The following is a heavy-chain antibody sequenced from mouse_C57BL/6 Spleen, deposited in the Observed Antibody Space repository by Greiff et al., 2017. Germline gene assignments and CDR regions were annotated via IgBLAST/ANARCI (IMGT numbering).Heavy chain of an antibody. D-gene: IGHD1-3*01. V-gene: IGHV1-84*01. J-gene: IGHJ2*01. Sequence: VQLQQSGPELVKPGASVKISCKASGYTFTAYYLNWVKQRPGPGLEWIGWIYPGYGNTISNETFMGKATLTVDTSSSTAYMQLSSLTSEDSAVYFCGRRPLWFDDWGQGTTLTVSS. CDR3: GRRPLWFDD. CDR2: IYPGYGNT. CDR1: GYTFTAYY.